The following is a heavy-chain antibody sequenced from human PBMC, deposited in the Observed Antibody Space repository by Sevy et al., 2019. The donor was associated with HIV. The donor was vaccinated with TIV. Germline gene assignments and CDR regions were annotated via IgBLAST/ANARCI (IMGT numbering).Heavy chain of an antibody. Sequence: GGSLRLSCAASGFTFNTYAMNWVRQAPGKGLEWVSSVSGNGFDKYYADSVKGRFNISRDNYRNTVSLQMNSLRVDDAGLYYCVKGLETEEVAPATAPPYFHYCGMDVWGQGTTVTVSS. D-gene: IGHD2-15*01. J-gene: IGHJ6*02. CDR3: VKGLETEEVAPATAPPYFHYCGMDV. CDR1: GFTFNTYA. CDR2: VSGNGFDK. V-gene: IGHV3-23*01.